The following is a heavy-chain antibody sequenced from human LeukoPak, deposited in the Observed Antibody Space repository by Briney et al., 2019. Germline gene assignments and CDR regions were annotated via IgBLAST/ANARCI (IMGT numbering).Heavy chain of an antibody. J-gene: IGHJ4*02. Sequence: KPSETLSLTCTVSGGSISSTSYFWGWIRQPPGKGLEWIGTIYYSGSTYYNPSLESRVTISVDTSKNQFSLKLSSVTAADTAVYYCARPCRIGSGSYYCHWGQGTLVTVSS. D-gene: IGHD3-10*01. CDR2: IYYSGST. V-gene: IGHV4-39*01. CDR3: ARPCRIGSGSYYCH. CDR1: GGSISSTSYF.